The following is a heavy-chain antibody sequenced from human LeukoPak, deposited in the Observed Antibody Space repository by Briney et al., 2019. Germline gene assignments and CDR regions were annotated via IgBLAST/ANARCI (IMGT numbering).Heavy chain of an antibody. CDR2: IWYDGSNK. D-gene: IGHD5-12*01. CDR3: ARDRASGYDDYFDY. CDR1: GFTFSSYG. Sequence: GGSLRLSCAASGFTFSSYGMHWVRQAPGKGLEWVAFIWYDGSNKYYADSVKGRFTISRDNSKTTLSLQMNSLRAEDTAVYYCARDRASGYDDYFDYWGQRTLVTASS. J-gene: IGHJ4*02. V-gene: IGHV3-30*02.